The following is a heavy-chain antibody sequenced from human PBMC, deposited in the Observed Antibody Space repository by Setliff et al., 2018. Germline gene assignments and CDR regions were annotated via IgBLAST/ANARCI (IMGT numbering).Heavy chain of an antibody. J-gene: IGHJ6*02. CDR3: AREHGYSYGQTYYYYGMDA. CDR1: GGSISSYY. CDR2: IYYSGST. Sequence: NPSETLSLTCTVSGGSISSYYWSWIRQPPGKGLEWIGYIYYSGSTNYNPSLKSRVTISVDTSKNQFSLKLSSVTAADTAVYYCAREHGYSYGQTYYYYGMDAWGQGTTVTVSS. D-gene: IGHD5-18*01. V-gene: IGHV4-59*01.